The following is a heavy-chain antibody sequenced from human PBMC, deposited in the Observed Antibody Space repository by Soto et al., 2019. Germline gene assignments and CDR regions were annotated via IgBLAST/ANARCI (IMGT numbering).Heavy chain of an antibody. Sequence: GGSLRLSCAASGFTFSGSAMHWVRQASGKGLEWVGRIRSKANSYATAYAASVKGRFTISRDDSKNTAYLQMNSLKTEDTAVYYCTRSVADPRLGYYYYYYGMDVWGQGTTVTVSS. D-gene: IGHD6-19*01. V-gene: IGHV3-73*01. J-gene: IGHJ6*02. CDR1: GFTFSGSA. CDR3: TRSVADPRLGYYYYYYGMDV. CDR2: IRSKANSYAT.